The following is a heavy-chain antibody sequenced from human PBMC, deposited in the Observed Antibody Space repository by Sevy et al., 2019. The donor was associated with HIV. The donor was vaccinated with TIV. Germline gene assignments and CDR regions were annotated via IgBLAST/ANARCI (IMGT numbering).Heavy chain of an antibody. CDR3: ARDCSSTSCLWGLDV. CDR1: GFTFSTYS. D-gene: IGHD2-2*01. CDR2: ISDTGTST. J-gene: IGHJ6*02. Sequence: GGSLRLSCAASGFTFSTYSMTWVRQAPRKGLEWVSAISDTGTSTYYTDSVEGRFTISRDNSKNSLFLQMNSLRVEDTAVYYCARDCSSTSCLWGLDVWGQGTAVTVSS. V-gene: IGHV3-23*01.